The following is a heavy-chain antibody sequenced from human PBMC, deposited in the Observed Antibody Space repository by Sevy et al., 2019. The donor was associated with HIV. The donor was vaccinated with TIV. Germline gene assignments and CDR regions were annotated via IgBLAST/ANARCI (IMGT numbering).Heavy chain of an antibody. CDR2: MNPNSGNT. Sequence: ASVKVSCKASGYTFTSYDINWVRQATGQGLEWMGWMNPNSGNTGYAQKFQGRVTMTRNTSISTAYMELSSLRSEDTAVYYCARGEGLAYCGGDCWGGYWGQGTLVTVSS. D-gene: IGHD2-21*02. J-gene: IGHJ4*02. V-gene: IGHV1-8*01. CDR1: GYTFTSYD. CDR3: ARGEGLAYCGGDCWGGY.